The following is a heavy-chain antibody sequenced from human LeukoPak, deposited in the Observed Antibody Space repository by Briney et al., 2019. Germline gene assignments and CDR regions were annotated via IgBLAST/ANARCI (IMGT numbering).Heavy chain of an antibody. Sequence: SQTLSLTCTISGGPISSGSYYWSWIRQPAGKGLEWIGRIYTSGSTNYNPSLKSRVTISVDTSKNQFSLKLSSVTAADTAVYYCARDRSGDYDFDYWGQGTLVTVSS. V-gene: IGHV4-61*02. D-gene: IGHD4-17*01. CDR3: ARDRSGDYDFDY. CDR2: IYTSGST. CDR1: GGPISSGSYY. J-gene: IGHJ4*02.